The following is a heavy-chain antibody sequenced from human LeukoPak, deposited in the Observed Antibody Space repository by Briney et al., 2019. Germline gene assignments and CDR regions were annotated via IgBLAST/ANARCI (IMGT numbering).Heavy chain of an antibody. CDR2: INPSGGST. J-gene: IGHJ4*02. V-gene: IGHV1-46*01. D-gene: IGHD3-16*01. Sequence: ASVKVSCTASGYTFTSYYMHWVRQAPGQGLEWMGIINPSGGSTSYAQKFQGRVTMTRDTSTSTVYMELSSLRSEDTAVYYCARSRPLVKLQRGENVDYWGQGTLVTVSS. CDR3: ARSRPLVKLQRGENVDY. CDR1: GYTFTSYY.